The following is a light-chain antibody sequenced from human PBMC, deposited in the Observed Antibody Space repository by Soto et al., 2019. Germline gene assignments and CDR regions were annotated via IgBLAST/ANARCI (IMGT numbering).Light chain of an antibody. V-gene: IGLV2-14*03. CDR3: SSYSSTSTLEV. CDR1: SSDVGGYIY. J-gene: IGLJ1*01. Sequence: QSVLTQPASVSGSPGQSITISCTGASSDVGGYIYVSWYQHHPGKVPKLMIYDVSYRPSGVSSRFSGSKSGNTASLTISGLQAEDEGDYYCSSYSSTSTLEVFGTGTKVTVL. CDR2: DVS.